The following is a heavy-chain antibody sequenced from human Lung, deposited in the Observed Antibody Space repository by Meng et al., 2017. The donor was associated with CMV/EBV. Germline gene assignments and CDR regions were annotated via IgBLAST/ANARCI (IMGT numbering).Heavy chain of an antibody. D-gene: IGHD3-10*02. CDR2: ISAYSGNT. CDR1: FNNYG. CDR3: ARVVVHYYARGDNADYSDY. Sequence: FNNYGLIWVRQAPGKGLEWVGGISAYSGNTNYAQKIQDRVTMTTHTSSNTACMELRSLRSDDTAIYYCARVVVHYYARGDNADYSDYWGQGTLVTVSS. V-gene: IGHV1-18*04. J-gene: IGHJ4*02.